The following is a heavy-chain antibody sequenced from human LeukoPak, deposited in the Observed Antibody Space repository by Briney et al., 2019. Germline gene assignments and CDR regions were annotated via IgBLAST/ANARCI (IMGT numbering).Heavy chain of an antibody. D-gene: IGHD3-16*01. CDR1: GFTFSSYG. V-gene: IGHV3-33*01. CDR3: ARGGRQPRPLKYYFDY. Sequence: GRSLRLSCAASGFTFSSYGIHWVRQAPGKGLEWVAVIWYDGSNKYYADSVKGRFTISRDNSKNTLYLQMNSLRAEDTAVYYCARGGRQPRPLKYYFDYWGQGTLVTVSS. J-gene: IGHJ4*02. CDR2: IWYDGSNK.